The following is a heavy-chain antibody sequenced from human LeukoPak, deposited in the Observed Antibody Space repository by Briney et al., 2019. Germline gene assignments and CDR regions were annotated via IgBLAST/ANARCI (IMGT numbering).Heavy chain of an antibody. Sequence: GGSLRLSCAPSGFTFSSYWMSWVRQAPGKGLEWVANIKKDGSEKYYVDSVKGRFTISRDNAKNSLYLQMNSLRAEDTAVYYCAREPGGDDAFDIWGQGTMVTVSS. CDR3: AREPGGDDAFDI. D-gene: IGHD2-15*01. V-gene: IGHV3-7*01. CDR1: GFTFSSYW. CDR2: IKKDGSEK. J-gene: IGHJ3*02.